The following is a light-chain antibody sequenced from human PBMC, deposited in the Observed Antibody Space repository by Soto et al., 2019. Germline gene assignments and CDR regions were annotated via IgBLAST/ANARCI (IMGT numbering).Light chain of an antibody. V-gene: IGKV1-5*01. Sequence: DIQMTQSPSTLSASVGDRVTITCRASQSISSWLAWYQQKPGKAPKVLIYDASTLESGVPSRFSGGGSGTDISLTITCLQPDDFASYYCQESTTYSRTFGQGTKVEVK. CDR2: DAS. J-gene: IGKJ1*01. CDR1: QSISSW. CDR3: QESTTYSRT.